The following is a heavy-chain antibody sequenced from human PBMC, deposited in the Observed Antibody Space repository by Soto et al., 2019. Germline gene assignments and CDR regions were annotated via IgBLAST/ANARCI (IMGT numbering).Heavy chain of an antibody. CDR2: ISGSGGST. CDR1: GFTFSSYA. V-gene: IGHV3-23*01. Sequence: GGSLRLSCAASGFTFSSYAMSWVRQAPGKGLEWVSAISGSGGSTYYADSVRGRFTISRDNSKNTLYLQMNSLRAEDTAVYYCAKAFLRGYSYGFLGYWGQGTLVTVSS. J-gene: IGHJ4*02. D-gene: IGHD5-18*01. CDR3: AKAFLRGYSYGFLGY.